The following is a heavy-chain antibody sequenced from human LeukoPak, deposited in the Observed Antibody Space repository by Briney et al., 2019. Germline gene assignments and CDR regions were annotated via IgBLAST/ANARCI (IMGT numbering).Heavy chain of an antibody. CDR1: GGSISSYY. Sequence: PSETLSLTCTVSGGSISSYYWSWIRQPPGKGLEWIGYIYYSGGTNYNPSLKSRVTISVDTSKNQFSLKLSSVTAADTAVYYCARTDRSGYYLYIDYWGQGTLVTVSS. J-gene: IGHJ4*02. CDR3: ARTDRSGYYLYIDY. CDR2: IYYSGGT. V-gene: IGHV4-59*01. D-gene: IGHD3-22*01.